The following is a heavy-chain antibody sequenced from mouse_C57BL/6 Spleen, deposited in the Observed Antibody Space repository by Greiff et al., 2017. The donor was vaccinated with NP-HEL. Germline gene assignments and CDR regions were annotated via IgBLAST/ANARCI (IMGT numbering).Heavy chain of an antibody. D-gene: IGHD1-1*01. V-gene: IGHV1-59*01. CDR1: GYTFTSYW. CDR2: IDPSDSYT. Sequence: QVQLQQPGAELVRPGTSVKLSCKASGYTFTSYWMHWVKQRPGQGLEWIGVIDPSDSYTNYNQKFKGKATLTVDTSSSTAYMQLSSLTSEDSAVYYCARRQLLRSPYWYFDVWGTGTTVTVSS. J-gene: IGHJ1*03. CDR3: ARRQLLRSPYWYFDV.